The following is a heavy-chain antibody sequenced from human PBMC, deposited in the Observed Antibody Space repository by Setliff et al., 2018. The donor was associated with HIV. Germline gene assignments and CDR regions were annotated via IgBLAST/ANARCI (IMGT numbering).Heavy chain of an antibody. CDR3: ARGARLLAGYSDRWDYYYMAV. Sequence: TSETLSLTCAVFGGSLTDICGSFPDSSWIWIRQPPGKGLEWIGEINHSGSTHYNPSLKTRVTISADTSKHQFSLKVNSVTAADTAVYYCARGARLLAGYSDRWDYYYMAVWGKGTTVTVS. J-gene: IGHJ6*03. V-gene: IGHV4-34*01. CDR1: GGSLTDICGSFPDSS. CDR2: INHSGST. D-gene: IGHD6-13*01.